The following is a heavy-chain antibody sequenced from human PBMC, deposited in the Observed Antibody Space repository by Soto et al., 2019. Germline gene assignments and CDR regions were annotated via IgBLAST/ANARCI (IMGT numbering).Heavy chain of an antibody. CDR2: IWYDGSNK. D-gene: IGHD6-13*01. CDR1: GFTFSSYG. Sequence: GGSLRLSCAASGFTFSSYGMHWVRQAPGKGLEWVAVIWYDGSNKYYADSVKGRFTISRDNSKNTLYLQMNSLRAEDTAVYYCARGSSWYCGQRDYYYYGMDVWGQGTTVTVSS. CDR3: ARGSSWYCGQRDYYYYGMDV. V-gene: IGHV3-33*01. J-gene: IGHJ6*02.